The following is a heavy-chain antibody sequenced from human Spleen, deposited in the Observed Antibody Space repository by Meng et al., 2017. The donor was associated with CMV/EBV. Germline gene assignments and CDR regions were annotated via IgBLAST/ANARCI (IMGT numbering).Heavy chain of an antibody. CDR2: IYSGGSST. CDR3: AKNPFWSGHGYFDL. CDR1: CFPFSRSA. Sequence: ASCFPFSRSAVSWVRQSPGKWLEWVSVIYSGGSSTYYADSVKGRFTISRDNSKNTLYLQMNSLRAEDTAVYYCAKNPFWSGHGYFDLWGRGTLVTVSS. D-gene: IGHD3-3*01. V-gene: IGHV3-23*03. J-gene: IGHJ2*01.